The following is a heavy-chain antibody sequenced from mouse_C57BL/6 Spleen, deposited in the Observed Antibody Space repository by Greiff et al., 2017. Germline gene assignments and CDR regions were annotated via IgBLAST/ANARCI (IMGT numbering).Heavy chain of an antibody. CDR2: IRSKSSNYAT. J-gene: IGHJ1*03. Sequence: EVKLVESGGGLVQPKGSLKLSCAASGFTFNTYAMHWVRQAPGKGLEWVARIRSKSSNYATYYADSVKDRFTISRDDSQSMLYLQMNNLKTEDTAMYYCVRDRGPLYGSSYGYFDVWGTGTTVTVSS. D-gene: IGHD1-1*01. CDR1: GFTFNTYA. CDR3: VRDRGPLYGSSYGYFDV. V-gene: IGHV10-3*01.